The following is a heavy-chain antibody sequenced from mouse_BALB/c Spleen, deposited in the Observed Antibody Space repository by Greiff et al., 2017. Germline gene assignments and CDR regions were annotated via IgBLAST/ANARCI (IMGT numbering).Heavy chain of an antibody. Sequence: EVQLVESGGGLVQPGGSLKLSCAASGFTFSSYTMSWVRQTPEKRLEWVAYISNGGGSTYYPDTVKGRFTISRDNAKNTLYLQMSSLKSEDTAMYYCARHATGYAMDYWGQGTSVTVSS. CDR3: ARHATGYAMDY. CDR1: GFTFSSYT. J-gene: IGHJ4*01. V-gene: IGHV5-12-2*01. CDR2: ISNGGGST. D-gene: IGHD3-2*01.